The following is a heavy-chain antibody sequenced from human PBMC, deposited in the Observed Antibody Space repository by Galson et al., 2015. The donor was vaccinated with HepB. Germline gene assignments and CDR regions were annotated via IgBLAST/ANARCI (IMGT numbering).Heavy chain of an antibody. J-gene: IGHJ4*02. D-gene: IGHD3-10*01. CDR1: GFTFSSYA. Sequence: SLRLSCAASGFTFSSYAMHWVRQAPGKGLEWVAVISYDGSNKYYADSVKGRFTISRDNSKNTLYLQMNSLRAEDTAVYYCARDRLHYYGSGIYYFDYWGQGTLVTVSS. V-gene: IGHV3-30*04. CDR2: ISYDGSNK. CDR3: ARDRLHYYGSGIYYFDY.